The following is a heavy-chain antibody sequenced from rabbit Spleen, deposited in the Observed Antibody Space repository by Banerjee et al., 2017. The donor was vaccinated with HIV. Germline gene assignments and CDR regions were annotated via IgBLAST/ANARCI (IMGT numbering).Heavy chain of an antibody. J-gene: IGHJ6*01. CDR2: IYSGSSGDT. CDR1: GFSFSSRYY. V-gene: IGHV1S40*01. Sequence: QSLEESGGDLVKPGASLTLTCTASGFSFSSRYYLCWVRQAPGKGLEWIACIYSGSSGDTYSAIWAKGRFTNSKTSSTTVTLQMTSLTVADTATYFCARDTGSSFSSYGMDLWGPGTLVTVS. CDR3: ARDTGSSFSSYGMDL. D-gene: IGHD8-1*01.